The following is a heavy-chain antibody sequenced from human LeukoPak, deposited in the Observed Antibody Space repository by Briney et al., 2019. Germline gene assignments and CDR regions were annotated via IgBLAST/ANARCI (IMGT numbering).Heavy chain of an antibody. CDR3: ARRIIWFGESD. D-gene: IGHD3-10*01. J-gene: IGHJ4*02. V-gene: IGHV4-39*01. CDR1: GGSISSSSYY. CDR2: IYYSGST. Sequence: SETLSLTCTVSGGSISSSSYYWGWIRQPPGKGLEWIGSIYYSGSTYYNPSLKSRVTISVDTSKNQFSLKLSSVTAADTALYYCARRIIWFGESDWGQGTLVTVSS.